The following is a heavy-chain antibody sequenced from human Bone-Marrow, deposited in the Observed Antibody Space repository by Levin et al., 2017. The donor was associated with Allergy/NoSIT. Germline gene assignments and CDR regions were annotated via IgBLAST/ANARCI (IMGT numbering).Heavy chain of an antibody. CDR3: ARQELLLPHDY. Sequence: GGSLRLSCAASGFTFSSYSMNWVRQAPGKGLEWVSSISSSSSYIYYADSVKGRFTISRDNAKNSLYLQMNSLRAEDTAVYYCARQELLLPHDYWGQGTLVTVSS. CDR2: ISSSSSYI. D-gene: IGHD1-26*01. CDR1: GFTFSSYS. V-gene: IGHV3-21*01. J-gene: IGHJ4*02.